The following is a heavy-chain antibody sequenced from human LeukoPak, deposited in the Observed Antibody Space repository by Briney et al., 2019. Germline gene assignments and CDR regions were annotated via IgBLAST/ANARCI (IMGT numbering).Heavy chain of an antibody. CDR1: GFTFSSYG. V-gene: IGHV3-33*01. CDR3: ARVTFGYGMDV. CDR2: IWYDGSNK. J-gene: IGHJ6*02. D-gene: IGHD3-16*01. Sequence: GGSLRLSCAASGFTFSSYGLHWVRQAPGKGLEWVAVIWYDGSNKYYADSVKGRFTISRDNSKNTLYLRMNSLGAEDTAVYYCARVTFGYGMDVWGQGTTVTVSS.